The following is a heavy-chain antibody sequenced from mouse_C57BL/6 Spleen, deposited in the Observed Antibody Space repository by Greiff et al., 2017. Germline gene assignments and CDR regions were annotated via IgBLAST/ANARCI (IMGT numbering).Heavy chain of an antibody. CDR2: IDPHSGGT. CDR3: ARDDGDDGFAY. V-gene: IGHV1-72*01. D-gene: IGHD2-2*01. J-gene: IGHJ3*01. CDR1: GYTFPSYW. Sequence: QVQLQQPGAELVKPGASVTLSCKASGYTFPSYWMHWVKQRPGRGLAWIGRIDPHSGGTKYNEKFKSKATLTVDKPSSTAYMQRSSLTSEDAAVYYGARDDGDDGFAYWGQGTLVTVSA.